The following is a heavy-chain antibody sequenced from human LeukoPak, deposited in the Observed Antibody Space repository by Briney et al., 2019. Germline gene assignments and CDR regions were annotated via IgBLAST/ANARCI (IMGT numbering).Heavy chain of an antibody. CDR2: TYYRSKWYN. J-gene: IGHJ4*02. CDR3: ARGQQLGLVGFDY. D-gene: IGHD6-13*01. Sequence: SQTLSLTCAISGDSVSSNSAAWNWIRQSPSSGLEWLGRTYYRSKWYNDYAVSVKSRITINPDTSKNQFSLQLNSVTPEDTAVYYCARGQQLGLVGFDYWGQGTLVTVSS. CDR1: GDSVSSNSAA. V-gene: IGHV6-1*01.